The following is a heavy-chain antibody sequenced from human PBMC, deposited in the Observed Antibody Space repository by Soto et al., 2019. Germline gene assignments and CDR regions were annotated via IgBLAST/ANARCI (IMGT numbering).Heavy chain of an antibody. D-gene: IGHD6-19*01. CDR3: ARRLGITVAAFDY. CDR2: IKQDGSEK. J-gene: IGHJ4*02. Sequence: GGSLRLSCAASGFTFSSYWMSWVRQAPGKGLEWVANIKQDGSEKYYVDSVKGRFTISRDNAKKSLYLQMNSLRAEDTAVYYCARRLGITVAAFDYWGQGTLVTVSS. V-gene: IGHV3-7*05. CDR1: GFTFSSYW.